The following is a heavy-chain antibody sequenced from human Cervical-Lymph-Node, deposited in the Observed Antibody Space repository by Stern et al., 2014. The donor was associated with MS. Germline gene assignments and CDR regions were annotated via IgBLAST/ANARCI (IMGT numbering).Heavy chain of an antibody. Sequence: EVQLVESGGGLVQPGGSLRLSCVASGFTFRNYWMHWVRQGPGKGLVWVARINGDGTTITHADSVKGRFTISRGNAKNTLYPQMNSLRVDDTAVYYCTKDTYGPEDYWGQGTSVTVSS. D-gene: IGHD3-10*01. CDR2: INGDGTTI. J-gene: IGHJ4*02. CDR3: TKDTYGPEDY. V-gene: IGHV3-74*02. CDR1: GFTFRNYW.